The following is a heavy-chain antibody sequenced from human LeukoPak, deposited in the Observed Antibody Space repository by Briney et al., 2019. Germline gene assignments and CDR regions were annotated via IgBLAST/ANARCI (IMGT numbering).Heavy chain of an antibody. Sequence: GGSLRLSCAASGFTFDDYGMSWVRQAPGKGLEWVSSISSSGNTYYADSVKGRFTISRDNSKNMLYLQMNSLRAEDTAVYYCVKGRISEDGLDFWGQGTLVTVSS. J-gene: IGHJ4*02. CDR2: ISSSGNT. CDR3: VKGRISEDGLDF. V-gene: IGHV3-23*01. CDR1: GFTFDDYG. D-gene: IGHD6-13*01.